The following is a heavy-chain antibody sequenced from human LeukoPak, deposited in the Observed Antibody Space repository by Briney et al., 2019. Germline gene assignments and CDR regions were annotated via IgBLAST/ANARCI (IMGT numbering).Heavy chain of an antibody. Sequence: SETLSLTCTVSGGSISSYYWSWIRQPPGKGLEWIGYIYYSGSTNYNPSLKSRVTISVDTSKNQFSLKLSSVTAADTAVYYCARGPLTGYYKYYGMDVWAKGPRSPSP. CDR1: GGSISSYY. V-gene: IGHV4-59*01. J-gene: IGHJ6*02. D-gene: IGHD3-9*01. CDR2: IYYSGST. CDR3: ARGPLTGYYKYYGMDV.